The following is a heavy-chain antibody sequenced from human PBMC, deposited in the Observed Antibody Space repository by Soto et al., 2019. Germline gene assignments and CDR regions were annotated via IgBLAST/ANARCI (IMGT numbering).Heavy chain of an antibody. Sequence: VGSLRLSCVASGFSFSDRSMNWVRQAPGKGLQWISYISSSSDTTYYADSVKGRFTVSRDNAKNALFLQMNSLRDDDTATYYCARLPKGSLVTAWGQGARVTVS. V-gene: IGHV3-48*02. CDR3: ARLPKGSLVTA. CDR1: GFSFSDRS. D-gene: IGHD2-21*02. J-gene: IGHJ4*02. CDR2: ISSSSDTT.